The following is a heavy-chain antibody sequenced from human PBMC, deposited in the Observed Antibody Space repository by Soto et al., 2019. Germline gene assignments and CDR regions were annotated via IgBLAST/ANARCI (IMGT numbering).Heavy chain of an antibody. CDR1: GYTFTSYD. V-gene: IGHV1-8*01. J-gene: IGHJ4*02. CDR3: ARARYGDYADDY. D-gene: IGHD4-17*01. Sequence: QVQLVQSGAEVKKHGASVKVSCKASGYTFTSYDINWVRQATGQGLEWMGWKNPNSGNTGYAQKFQGSVDMTRNTSISTAYISLSSLRSEDTAVYYCARARYGDYADDYWGQGTLVTVSS. CDR2: KNPNSGNT.